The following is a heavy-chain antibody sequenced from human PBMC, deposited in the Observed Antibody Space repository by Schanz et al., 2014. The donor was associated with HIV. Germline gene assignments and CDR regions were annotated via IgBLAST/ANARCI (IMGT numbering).Heavy chain of an antibody. D-gene: IGHD1-1*01. CDR3: TKEVPPDV. J-gene: IGHJ6*02. CDR1: GFPFSNYA. Sequence: EMQLLESGGGLVQPGGSLRLSCAASGFPFSNYAMSWVRQAPGKGLERVSGISGNGGSTYHADSVKGRFTISRDNAKNTLYRQMNSLRAEDTAVYYCTKEVPPDVWGQGTTVTVSS. V-gene: IGHV3-23*01. CDR2: ISGNGGST.